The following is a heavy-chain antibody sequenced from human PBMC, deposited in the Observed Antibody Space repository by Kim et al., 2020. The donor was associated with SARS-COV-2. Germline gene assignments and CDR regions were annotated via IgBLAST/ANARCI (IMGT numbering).Heavy chain of an antibody. CDR3: ASGPTTYYDSSGYYRKKDY. V-gene: IGHV3-33*05. J-gene: IGHJ4*02. CDR1: GFTFSSYG. Sequence: GGSLRLSCAASGFTFSSYGMHWVRQAPGKGLEWVAVISYDGSNKYYADSVKGRFTISRDNSKNTLYPQMNSLRAEDTAVYYCASGPTTYYDSSGYYRKKDYWGQGTLVTVSS. CDR2: ISYDGSNK. D-gene: IGHD3-22*01.